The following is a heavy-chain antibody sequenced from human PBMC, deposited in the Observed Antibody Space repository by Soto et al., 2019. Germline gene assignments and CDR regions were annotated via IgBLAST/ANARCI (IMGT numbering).Heavy chain of an antibody. CDR2: ISRSFSTT. CDR1: GFTFSTHS. Sequence: PGGSLRLSCAAAGFTFSTHSMMWVRQAPGRGLEWVSYISRSFSTTHYADSVKGRFTISRDNAKNSVYLQMNSLRAEDTAVYYCARSERGSGTYYNVAFDIWGQGTTVTVS. V-gene: IGHV3-48*04. CDR3: ARSERGSGTYYNVAFDI. D-gene: IGHD3-10*01. J-gene: IGHJ3*02.